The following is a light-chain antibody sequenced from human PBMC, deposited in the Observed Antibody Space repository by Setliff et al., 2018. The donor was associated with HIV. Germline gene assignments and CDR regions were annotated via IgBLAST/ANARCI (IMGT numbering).Light chain of an antibody. J-gene: IGLJ1*01. V-gene: IGLV1-44*01. CDR1: SSNIGSDT. CDR3: AAWDGSLNGYV. CDR2: SNN. Sequence: QSVLTRPPSASGTPGQRVTISCSGSSSNIGSDTVNWYQQLPGTAPKLLIYSNNQRPSGVPDRFSGSKSGTSASLAISGLQSEVEADYYCAAWDGSLNGYVFGTGTKVTVL.